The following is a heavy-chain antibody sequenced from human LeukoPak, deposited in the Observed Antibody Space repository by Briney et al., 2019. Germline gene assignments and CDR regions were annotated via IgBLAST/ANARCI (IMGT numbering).Heavy chain of an antibody. CDR2: TYHSGST. Sequence: SETLSLTCAVSGGSISSGGYSWSWIRQPPGKGLEWIGYTYHSGSTYYNPSLKSRVTISVDRSKNQFSLKLSSVTAADTAVYYCAREQDYGDYAWFDPWGQGTLVTVSS. CDR3: AREQDYGDYAWFDP. D-gene: IGHD4-17*01. J-gene: IGHJ5*02. CDR1: GGSISSGGYS. V-gene: IGHV4-30-2*01.